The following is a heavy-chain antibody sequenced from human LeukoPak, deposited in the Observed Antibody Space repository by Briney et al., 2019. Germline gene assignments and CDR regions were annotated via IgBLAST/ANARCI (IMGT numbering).Heavy chain of an antibody. V-gene: IGHV1-18*01. CDR3: ARDLKSAAGTGY. Sequence: GASVKVSCKASGYTFTSYGISWVRQAPGQGLEWMGWISAYNGNTNYAQKLQGRVTMTTDTSISTAYMELSRLRSDDTAVYYCARDLKSAAGTGYWGQGTLVTVSS. CDR2: ISAYNGNT. CDR1: GYTFTSYG. D-gene: IGHD6-13*01. J-gene: IGHJ4*02.